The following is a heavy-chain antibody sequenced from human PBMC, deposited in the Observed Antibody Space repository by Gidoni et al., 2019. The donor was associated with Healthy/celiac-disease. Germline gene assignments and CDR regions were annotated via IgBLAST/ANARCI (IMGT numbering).Heavy chain of an antibody. J-gene: IGHJ4*02. CDR2: ISGRGGNT. Sequence: VQPFESGGGLVQPGGWLRLSCAASGFPFSSYAMSWVRQAPGKGLEWVSAISGRGGNTYYADSVKGRFTISRDNSKNTLYLQMNSLRAEDTAVYYCAKMGGSSGGSPSDSWGQGTLVTVSS. CDR3: AKMGGSSGGSPSDS. CDR1: GFPFSSYA. V-gene: IGHV3-23*01. D-gene: IGHD2-15*01.